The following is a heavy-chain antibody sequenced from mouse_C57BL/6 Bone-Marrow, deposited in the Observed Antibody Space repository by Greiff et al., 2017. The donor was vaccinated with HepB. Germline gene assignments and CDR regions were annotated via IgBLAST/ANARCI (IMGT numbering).Heavy chain of an antibody. J-gene: IGHJ3*01. CDR1: GYTFTSYG. CDR2: SYPRSGNT. D-gene: IGHD1-1*01. Sequence: VQRVESGAELARPGASVKLSCKASGYTFTSYGISWVKQRTGQGLEWIGESYPRSGNTYYNEKFKGKATLTADKSSSTAYMELRSLTSEDSAVYFCARAYYGSSYGFAYWGQGTLVTVSA. V-gene: IGHV1-81*01. CDR3: ARAYYGSSYGFAY.